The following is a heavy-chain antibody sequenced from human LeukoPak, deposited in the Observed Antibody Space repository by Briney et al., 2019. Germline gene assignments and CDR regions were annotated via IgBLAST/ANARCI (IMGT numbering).Heavy chain of an antibody. V-gene: IGHV3-48*04. J-gene: IGHJ4*02. CDR2: ISGDTRTI. Sequence: PGGSLRLSCSATGFTFTHYGMDCVRQAPGKGLEWASYISGDTRTIYYADSVKGRFTISRDTAENSVYLQMHILRAEDTAVYYCARGGATKTFDFWGQGSLVTVSS. CDR1: GFTFTHYG. D-gene: IGHD1-26*01. CDR3: ARGGATKTFDF.